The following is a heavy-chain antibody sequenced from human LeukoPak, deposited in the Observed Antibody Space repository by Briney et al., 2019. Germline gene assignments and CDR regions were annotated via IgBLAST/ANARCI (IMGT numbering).Heavy chain of an antibody. J-gene: IGHJ6*03. CDR2: IYYTGNT. CDR1: GVSISSSNSY. CDR3: ARAPRDRGYCGATSCFEYMDV. Sequence: PSETLSLTCTVSGVSISSSNSYWGWIRQPPGKGLEWIGSIYYTGNTYYNASLKSQVSISIDTSKTQFSLKVTSVTAADTAVYYCARAPRDRGYCGATSCFEYMDVWGRGTTVTISS. V-gene: IGHV4-39*07. D-gene: IGHD2-2*01.